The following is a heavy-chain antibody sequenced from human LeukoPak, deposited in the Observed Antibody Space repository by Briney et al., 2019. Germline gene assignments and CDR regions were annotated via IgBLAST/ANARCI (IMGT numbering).Heavy chain of an antibody. CDR2: TYYSGST. CDR1: GGSISSYY. Sequence: SETLSLTCTVSGGSISSYYWSWIRQPPGKGLEWIGYTYYSGSTNYNPSLKSRVTISVDTSKNQFSLKLSSVTAADTAVYYCARVLDYGGNQNYFDCWGQGTLVTVSS. V-gene: IGHV4-59*01. D-gene: IGHD4-23*01. CDR3: ARVLDYGGNQNYFDC. J-gene: IGHJ4*02.